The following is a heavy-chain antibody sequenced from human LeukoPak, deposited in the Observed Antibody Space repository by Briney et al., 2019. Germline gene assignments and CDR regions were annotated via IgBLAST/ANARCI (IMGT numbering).Heavy chain of an antibody. D-gene: IGHD6-19*01. CDR3: ARDAYSSGWSNFDH. CDR1: GFTFSSYS. V-gene: IGHV3-21*01. J-gene: IGHJ4*02. Sequence: GGSLRLSCAASGFTFSSYSMNWVRQAPGKGLEWVSSISSSSSYIYYADSVKGRFTISRDNAKNSLYLQMNSLRAEDTAVYYCARDAYSSGWSNFDHWGQGTLVTVSS. CDR2: ISSSSSYI.